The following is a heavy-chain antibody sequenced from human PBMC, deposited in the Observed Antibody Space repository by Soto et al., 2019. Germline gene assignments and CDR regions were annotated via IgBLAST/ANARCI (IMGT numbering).Heavy chain of an antibody. CDR1: GYSFTNYW. D-gene: IGHD6-13*01. CDR2: IHPGDSDT. J-gene: IGHJ5*02. V-gene: IGHV5-51*01. Sequence: GESLKISCQGSGYSFTNYWVGWARQIPGRGLEWMGIIHPGDSDTRYSPFFQGQVTISADKSISTAYLQWSSLKASDTAMYYCARHNRYSSTWFEGWFDPWGQGTLVTVSS. CDR3: ARHNRYSSTWFEGWFDP.